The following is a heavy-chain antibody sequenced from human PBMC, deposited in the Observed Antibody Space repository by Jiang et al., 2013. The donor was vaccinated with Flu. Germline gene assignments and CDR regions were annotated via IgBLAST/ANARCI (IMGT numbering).Heavy chain of an antibody. CDR3: ATRYSSGWYYFDY. J-gene: IGHJ4*02. D-gene: IGHD6-19*01. V-gene: IGHV1-2*02. CDR2: INPNSGGT. CDR1: GYTFTGYY. Sequence: GAEVKKPGASVKVSCKASGYTFTGYYMHWVRQAPGQGLEWMGWINPNSGGTNYAQKFQGRVTMTRDTSISTAYMELSRLRSDDTAVYCCATRYSSGWYYFDYWGQGTLVTVSS.